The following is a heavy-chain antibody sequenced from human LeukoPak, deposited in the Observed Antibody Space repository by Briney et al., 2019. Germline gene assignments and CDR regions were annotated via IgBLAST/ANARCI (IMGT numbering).Heavy chain of an antibody. Sequence: GGSLRLSCAASGFPFSSYSMTWVRQAPGKGLEWVANIKPDGTTKFYVDSVKGRFTISRDNALNSLYLQMNSLRAEDTAIYYCARDSGSGSYDYWGQGTLVTVSS. CDR1: GFPFSSYS. V-gene: IGHV3-7*03. D-gene: IGHD3-10*01. CDR2: IKPDGTTK. J-gene: IGHJ4*02. CDR3: ARDSGSGSYDY.